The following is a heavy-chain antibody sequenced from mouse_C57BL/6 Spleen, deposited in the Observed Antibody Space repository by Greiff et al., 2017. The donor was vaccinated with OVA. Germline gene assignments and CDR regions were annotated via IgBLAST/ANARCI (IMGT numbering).Heavy chain of an antibody. V-gene: IGHV1-55*01. J-gene: IGHJ4*01. Sequence: QVQLQQPGAELVKPGASVKMSCKASGYTFTSYWITWVKQRPGQGLEWIGDIYPGSGSPNYNEKFKSKATLTVDTSSSTAYMQLSSLTSEDSAVYYCARSNGDYAIDDWGQGTSVTVSS. CDR3: ARSNGDYAIDD. CDR1: GYTFTSYW. CDR2: IYPGSGSP.